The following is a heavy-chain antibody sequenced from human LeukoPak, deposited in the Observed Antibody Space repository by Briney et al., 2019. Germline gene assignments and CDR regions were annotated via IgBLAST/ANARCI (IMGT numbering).Heavy chain of an antibody. Sequence: ASVKVSCKASGYTFTKYAMNWVRQAPGQGLEWMGWINTKTGNPTYAQGFTGRFVFSLDTSVSTAYLQISSLKPEDTAVYYCARISGDFGDLGDPWGQGTLVTVSS. D-gene: IGHD3-10*01. J-gene: IGHJ5*02. CDR2: INTKTGNP. CDR1: GYTFTKYA. CDR3: ARISGDFGDLGDP. V-gene: IGHV7-4-1*02.